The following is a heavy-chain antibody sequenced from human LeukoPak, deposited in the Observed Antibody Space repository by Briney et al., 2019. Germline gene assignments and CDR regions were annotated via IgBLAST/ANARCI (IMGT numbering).Heavy chain of an antibody. CDR2: ISGRDGST. D-gene: IGHD3-10*01. Sequence: GGSLRLSCAASGFTFSTSAMSWVRQAPGKGLEWVSAISGRDGSTSYADSVKGRFTISRDNSKNTLYLQLDSLRAEDTAVYSCAKAGTFITWGQGTLVTVSS. V-gene: IGHV3-23*01. J-gene: IGHJ4*02. CDR3: AKAGTFIT. CDR1: GFTFSTSA.